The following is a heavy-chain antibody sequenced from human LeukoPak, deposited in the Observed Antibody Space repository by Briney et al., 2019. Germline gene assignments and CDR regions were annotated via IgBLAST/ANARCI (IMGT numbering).Heavy chain of an antibody. Sequence: GGSLRLSCVTSGFTFRSYDMSWIRQAPGKGLEWVGFIRSKAYGETADYAASVKGRFTISRDDSKAIAYLQMNSLKTEDTAVYHCTRDRGAYNLYDYWGQGTLVTVSS. J-gene: IGHJ4*02. D-gene: IGHD1-1*01. CDR3: TRDRGAYNLYDY. CDR1: GFTFRSYD. V-gene: IGHV3-49*03. CDR2: IRSKAYGETA.